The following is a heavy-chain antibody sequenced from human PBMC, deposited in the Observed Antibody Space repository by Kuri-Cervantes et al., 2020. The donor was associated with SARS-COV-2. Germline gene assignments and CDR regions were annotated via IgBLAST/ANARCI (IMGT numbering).Heavy chain of an antibody. Sequence: GGSLRLSCTASGFTFGDYAMSWFRQAPGKGLEWVGFIRSKAYGGTTEYAASVKGRFTISRDDSKSIAYLQMNSLKAEDTAVYYCAQDVSSSWPGSNYYGMDVWGQETTVTVSS. V-gene: IGHV3-49*03. CDR3: AQDVSSSWPGSNYYGMDV. D-gene: IGHD6-13*01. CDR2: IRSKAYGGTT. CDR1: GFTFGDYA. J-gene: IGHJ6*02.